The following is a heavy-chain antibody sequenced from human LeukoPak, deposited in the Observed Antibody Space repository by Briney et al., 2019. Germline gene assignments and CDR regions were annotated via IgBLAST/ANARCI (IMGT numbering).Heavy chain of an antibody. V-gene: IGHV1-58*01. CDR1: GFTFTSSA. D-gene: IGHD1-1*01. J-gene: IGHJ4*02. Sequence: SVKVSCKASGFTFTSSAVQWVRQARGQRLEWIGWIVVGSGNTNYAQKFQERVTITRDMSTSTAYMELSSLRSEDTAVYYCAADRGLGWNDASGYWGQGTLVTVSS. CDR2: IVVGSGNT. CDR3: AADRGLGWNDASGY.